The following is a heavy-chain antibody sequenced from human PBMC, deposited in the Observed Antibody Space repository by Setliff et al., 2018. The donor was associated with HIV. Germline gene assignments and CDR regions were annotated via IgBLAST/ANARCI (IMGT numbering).Heavy chain of an antibody. D-gene: IGHD6-19*01. V-gene: IGHV3-30*02. CDR3: AKDSEAVAVKYYYMDV. J-gene: IGHJ6*03. CDR1: EFTFSSYG. CDR2: IWYNGGKT. Sequence: GGSLRLSCGASEFTFSSYGMHWVRQAPGKGLEWVAFIWYNGGKTYYADSVQGRFTISRDTPSNTVYLQMNSLRAEDTALYYCAKDSEAVAVKYYYMDVWGRGTTVTVSS.